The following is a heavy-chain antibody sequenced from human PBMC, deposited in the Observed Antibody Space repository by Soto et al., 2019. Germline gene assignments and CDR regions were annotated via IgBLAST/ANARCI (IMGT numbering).Heavy chain of an antibody. V-gene: IGHV1-69*12. CDR2: IIPIFGTA. Sequence: QVQLVQSGAEVKKPGSSVKVSCKASGGTFSSYAISWVRQAPGQGLEWMGGIIPIFGTANYAQKFQGRVTITADESTSPDYMELSSVRSEDTAVYYCARDNDEGRYNWFDPWGQGTLVTVSS. CDR3: ARDNDEGRYNWFDP. D-gene: IGHD3-16*02. CDR1: GGTFSSYA. J-gene: IGHJ5*02.